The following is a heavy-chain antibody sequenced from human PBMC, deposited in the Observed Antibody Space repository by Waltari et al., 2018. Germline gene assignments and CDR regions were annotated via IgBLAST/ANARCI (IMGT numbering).Heavy chain of an antibody. J-gene: IGHJ4*02. Sequence: EVQLAESGGGLVKPGGSLRLSCAASGLTFIDAWMTWVRQAPGKGLGWVGHIRSKPSGGTPDYAEPVKGRFSISRDDSNNTIYLQMNSLKTEDTAISYCTKDVPYTGGGAVRYWGQGTLVTVSS. V-gene: IGHV3-15*01. CDR3: TKDVPYTGGGAVRY. CDR1: GLTFIDAW. CDR2: IRSKPSGGTP. D-gene: IGHD6-19*01.